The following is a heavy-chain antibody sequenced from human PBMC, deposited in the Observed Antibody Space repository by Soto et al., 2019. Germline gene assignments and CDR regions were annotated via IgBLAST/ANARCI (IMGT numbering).Heavy chain of an antibody. J-gene: IGHJ4*02. CDR3: ARVYGGSPDY. D-gene: IGHD5-12*01. CDR1: GFTFSSSE. Sequence: PGGSLRLSCAASGFTFSSSEMYWVRQAPGKGLEWISYIHPGGQTIFYAESVKGRFTISRDNAKNSVYLQMNSLRAEDTAVYYCARVYGGSPDYWGQGTLVTVSS. V-gene: IGHV3-48*03. CDR2: IHPGGQTI.